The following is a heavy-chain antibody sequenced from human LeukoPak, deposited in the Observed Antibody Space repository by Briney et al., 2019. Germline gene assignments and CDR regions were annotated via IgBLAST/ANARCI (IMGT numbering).Heavy chain of an antibody. J-gene: IGHJ5*02. CDR2: INHSGST. CDR3: ARRLTEWLRLNWFDP. CDR1: GGSFSGYY. Sequence: SETLSLTCAVYGGSFSGYYWSWIRQPPGKGLEWIGEINHSGSTNYNPSLKCRVTISVDTSKNQFSLKLSSVTAADTAVYYCARRLTEWLRLNWFDPWGQGTLVTVSS. D-gene: IGHD5-12*01. V-gene: IGHV4-34*01.